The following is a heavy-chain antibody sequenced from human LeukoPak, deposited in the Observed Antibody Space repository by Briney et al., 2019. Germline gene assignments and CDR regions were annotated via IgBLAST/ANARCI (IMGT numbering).Heavy chain of an antibody. CDR3: AREHCAGGYCYFLDY. V-gene: IGHV4-38-2*02. J-gene: IGHJ4*02. CDR2: ISHSGST. Sequence: PSETLSLTCSVSDYPISSGYFWGWIRQPPGKVLECIATISHSGSTYFNPSLKSRVIVSIDASKNQFSLNLTSVTAADTAVYFCAREHCAGGYCYFLDYWGQGTLVTVSS. CDR1: DYPISSGYF. D-gene: IGHD2/OR15-2a*01.